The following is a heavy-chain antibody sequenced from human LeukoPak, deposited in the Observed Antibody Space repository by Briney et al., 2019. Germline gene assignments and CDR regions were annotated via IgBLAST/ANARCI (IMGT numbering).Heavy chain of an antibody. CDR2: IYYSGST. V-gene: IGHV4-59*08. CDR1: GGSISSYY. J-gene: IGHJ4*02. Sequence: SEALSLTCTVSGGSISSYYWSWIRQPPGKGLEWIGYIYYSGSTNYNPSLKSRVTISVDTSKNQFSLKLSSVTAADTAVYCCARHFRSGWYYFDYWGQGTLVTVSS. CDR3: ARHFRSGWYYFDY. D-gene: IGHD6-19*01.